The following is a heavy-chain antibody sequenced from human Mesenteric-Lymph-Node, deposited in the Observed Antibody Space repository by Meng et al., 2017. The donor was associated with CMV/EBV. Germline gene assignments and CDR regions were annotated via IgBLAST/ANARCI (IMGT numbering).Heavy chain of an antibody. CDR1: GFTFINYA. D-gene: IGHD3-3*01. CDR3: AKDQNRGTIFGLHSMDV. CDR2: ISDGGST. Sequence: GESLKISCAASGFTFINYAMNWVRQAPGKGLEWVSLISDGGSTYYADSVKGRFTISRDNSKGTLYLQMNSLRAEDTAVYFCAKDQNRGTIFGLHSMDVWGQGTTVTVSS. J-gene: IGHJ6*02. V-gene: IGHV3-23*01.